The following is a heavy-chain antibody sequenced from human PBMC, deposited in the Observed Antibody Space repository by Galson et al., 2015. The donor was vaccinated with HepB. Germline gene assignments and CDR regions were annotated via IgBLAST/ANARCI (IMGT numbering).Heavy chain of an antibody. CDR2: MYYTGGT. J-gene: IGHJ6*02. CDR1: GGSFSSNNYY. V-gene: IGHV4-39*07. Sequence: TVSGGSFSSNNYYWGWIRQPPGKGLEWIGSMYYTGGTYYNPSLKSRVTMSVDTSKNQLSLKLSSVTAADTAVYYCARFIRFLEWSGRRDFYYGMDVWGQGTTVTVSS. CDR3: ARFIRFLEWSGRRDFYYGMDV. D-gene: IGHD3-3*01.